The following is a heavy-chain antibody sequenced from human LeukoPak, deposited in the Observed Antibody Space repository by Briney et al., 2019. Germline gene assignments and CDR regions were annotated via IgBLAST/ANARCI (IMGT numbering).Heavy chain of an antibody. CDR2: ISYDGSNK. CDR1: GFTFSSYA. CDR3: ARDFRAARNDAFDI. Sequence: GRSLRLSCAASGFTFSSYAMHWVRQAPGKGLEWVAVISYDGSNKYYADSVKGRFTISRDNTKNSLYLQMNSLRAEDTAVYYCARDFRAARNDAFDIWGQGTMVTVSS. V-gene: IGHV3-30-3*01. D-gene: IGHD6-6*01. J-gene: IGHJ3*02.